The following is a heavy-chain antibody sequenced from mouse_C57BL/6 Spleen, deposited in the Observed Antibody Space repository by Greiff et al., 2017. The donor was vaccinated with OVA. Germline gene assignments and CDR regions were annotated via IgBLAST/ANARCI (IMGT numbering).Heavy chain of an antibody. D-gene: IGHD2-1*01. J-gene: IGHJ4*01. Sequence: EVQLQQSGPELVKPGASVKISCKASGYTFTDYYMNWVKQSHGKSLEWIGDINPNNGGTSYNQKFKGKATLTVDKSSSTAYMELRSLTSEDSAVYYCARAYYGNQGYYAMDYWGQGTSVTVSS. CDR2: INPNNGGT. CDR3: ARAYYGNQGYYAMDY. V-gene: IGHV1-26*01. CDR1: GYTFTDYY.